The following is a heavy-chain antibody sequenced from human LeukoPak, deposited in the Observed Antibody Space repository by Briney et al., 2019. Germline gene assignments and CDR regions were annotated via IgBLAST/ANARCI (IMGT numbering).Heavy chain of an antibody. CDR3: AERYGYCSGGSCYSGYWYFDL. V-gene: IGHV3-23*01. J-gene: IGHJ2*01. D-gene: IGHD2-15*01. CDR2: ISGSGGST. CDR1: GLTFSSYA. Sequence: PGGSLRLSCAASGLTFSSYAMSWVRQAPGKGLEWVSAISGSGGSTYYADSVKGRFTISRDNSKNTLYLQMNSLRAEDTAVYYCAERYGYCSGGSCYSGYWYFDLWGRGTLVTVSS.